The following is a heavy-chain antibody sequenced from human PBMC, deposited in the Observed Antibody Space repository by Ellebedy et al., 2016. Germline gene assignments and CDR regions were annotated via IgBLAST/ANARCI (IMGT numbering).Heavy chain of an antibody. CDR2: IKQDGSEK. D-gene: IGHD2-21*02. Sequence: GESLKISCAASGFTFSSYWMSWVRQAPGKGLEWVANIKQDGSEKYYVDSVKGRFTISRDNAKNSLYLQMNSLRAEDTAVYYCARDKEAYCGGDCYRKQFDYWGQGTLVTVSS. CDR3: ARDKEAYCGGDCYRKQFDY. J-gene: IGHJ4*02. CDR1: GFTFSSYW. V-gene: IGHV3-7*01.